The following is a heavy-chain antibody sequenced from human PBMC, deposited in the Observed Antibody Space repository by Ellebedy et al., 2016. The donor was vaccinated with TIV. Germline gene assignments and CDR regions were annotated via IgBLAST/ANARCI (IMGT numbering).Heavy chain of an antibody. CDR3: AGPAAIGTKTFDY. V-gene: IGHV3-7*01. Sequence: GESLKISCAASGFTFSNFWMIWVRQAPGKGLEWVANIKEDGSKKSYVDSVKGRFTISRDNAKNSLSLQMNSRRAEDTAVYYCAGPAAIGTKTFDYWGQGTLVTVSS. D-gene: IGHD2-2*01. CDR2: IKEDGSKK. CDR1: GFTFSNFW. J-gene: IGHJ4*02.